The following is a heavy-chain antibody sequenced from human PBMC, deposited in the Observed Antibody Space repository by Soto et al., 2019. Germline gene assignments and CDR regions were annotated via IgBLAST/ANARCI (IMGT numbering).Heavy chain of an antibody. D-gene: IGHD6-13*01. J-gene: IGHJ5*02. V-gene: IGHV1-46*01. Sequence: QVQLVQSGAEVKKPGASAKVSCKASGYYIHWVRQAPGQGLEWMGIISPSGGSTRYAQKFQGRVTXTXDXXTSTVYMELSSLRSEDTAVYYCGGCIGASMSWFDTWGQGTLVTGSS. CDR3: GGCIGASMSWFDT. CDR1: GYY. CDR2: ISPSGGST.